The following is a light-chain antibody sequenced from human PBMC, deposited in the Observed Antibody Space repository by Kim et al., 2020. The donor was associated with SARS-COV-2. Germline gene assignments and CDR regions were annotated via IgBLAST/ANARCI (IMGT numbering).Light chain of an antibody. V-gene: IGKV1-5*03. CDR1: QSISSW. CDR2: KAS. CDR3: QQYNSYWT. Sequence: SASVGGRVTITCRASQSISSWLAWYQQKPGKAPKLLIYKASSLESGVPSRFSGSGSGTEFTLTISSLQPDDFATYYCQQYNSYWTFGQGTKVEIK. J-gene: IGKJ1*01.